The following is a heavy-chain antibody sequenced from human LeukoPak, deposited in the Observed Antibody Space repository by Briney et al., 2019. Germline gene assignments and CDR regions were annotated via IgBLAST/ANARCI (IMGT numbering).Heavy chain of an antibody. CDR2: IGTTGNYI. J-gene: IGHJ4*02. Sequence: GGSLRLSCAASGFTFSNYLMYWVRQAPGKGLEWVSSIGTTGNYIYYSDSVKGRFTISRDNAKDSLFLQMNSLRTEDTGVYYCARDSYGWHDRWDYWGLGTQVIVSS. CDR1: GFTFSNYL. CDR3: ARDSYGWHDRWDY. D-gene: IGHD3-16*01. V-gene: IGHV3-21*01.